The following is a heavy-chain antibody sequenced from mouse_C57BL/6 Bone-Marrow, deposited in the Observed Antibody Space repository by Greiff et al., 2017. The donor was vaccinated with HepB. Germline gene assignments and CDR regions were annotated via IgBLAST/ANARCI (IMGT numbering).Heavy chain of an antibody. CDR1: GYTFTSYG. V-gene: IGHV1-81*01. D-gene: IGHD1-1*01. CDR2: IYPRSGNT. J-gene: IGHJ3*01. Sequence: QVQLQQSGAELARPGASVKLSCKASGYTFTSYGISWVKQRTGQGLEWIGEIYPRSGNTYYNEKFKGKATLTADKSSSTAYMELRSLTSEDSAVYFCARDGSSYLFAYWGQGTLVTVSA. CDR3: ARDGSSYLFAY.